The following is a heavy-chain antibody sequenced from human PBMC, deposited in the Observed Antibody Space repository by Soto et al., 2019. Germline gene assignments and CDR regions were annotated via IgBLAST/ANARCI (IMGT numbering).Heavy chain of an antibody. CDR3: ARVKGGTTRRAFDS. V-gene: IGHV4-31*03. J-gene: IGHJ4*02. CDR1: GDSISSGGYY. Sequence: QVQLQESGPGLVKPSQTLSLTCTVSGDSISSGGYYWNWIRQHPGKGLGWVGYIYDNGGAYSSPSLKGRVVISVDRSENQFSLRLSSVTAADTAVYYCARVKGGTTRRAFDSWGQGTLVTVSS. CDR2: IYDNGGA. D-gene: IGHD1-7*01.